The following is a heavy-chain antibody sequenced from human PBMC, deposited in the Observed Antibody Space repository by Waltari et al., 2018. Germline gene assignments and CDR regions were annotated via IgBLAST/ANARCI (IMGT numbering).Heavy chain of an antibody. J-gene: IGHJ2*01. D-gene: IGHD6-13*01. Sequence: QVQLVQSGAEVKKPGASVKVSCKASGYTFTSYYMHWVRQAPGQGLEWMGIINPSGGSTSYAQKFQGRVTMTKNTSTSTVYMELRSLRSEDTAVYYCARVSRIAAAGSYEYFDLWGRGTLVTVSS. CDR3: ARVSRIAAAGSYEYFDL. CDR2: INPSGGST. CDR1: GYTFTSYY. V-gene: IGHV1-46*01.